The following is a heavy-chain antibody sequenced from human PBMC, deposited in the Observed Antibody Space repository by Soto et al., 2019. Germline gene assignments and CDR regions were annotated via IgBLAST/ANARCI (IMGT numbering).Heavy chain of an antibody. D-gene: IGHD1-26*01. CDR1: GFSFSNYG. J-gene: IGHJ4*02. Sequence: GGSLRLSCAASGFSFSNYGMHWVRQAPGKGLEWVAVMSKDGNDHYYADSVKGRFTVSRDNSKNTLYLQMNSLGPEDTAVYYCAKDRWEFTRYFDYWGQGTRVTVSS. CDR2: MSKDGNDH. CDR3: AKDRWEFTRYFDY. V-gene: IGHV3-30*18.